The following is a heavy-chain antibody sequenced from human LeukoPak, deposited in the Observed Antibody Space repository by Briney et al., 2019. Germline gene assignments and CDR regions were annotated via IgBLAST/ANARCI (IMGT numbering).Heavy chain of an antibody. D-gene: IGHD3-10*01. CDR2: MSYDGSNK. V-gene: IGHV3-30*03. J-gene: IGHJ3*02. Sequence: GGSLRLSCAASGFTFSSYGMHWVRQAPGKGLEWMAVMSYDGSNKYYADSVKGRFTISRDNSKNTLYLQMNSLRAEDTAVYYCARDGPVLLWFGESRYDAFDTWGQGTMVTVSS. CDR1: GFTFSSYG. CDR3: ARDGPVLLWFGESRYDAFDT.